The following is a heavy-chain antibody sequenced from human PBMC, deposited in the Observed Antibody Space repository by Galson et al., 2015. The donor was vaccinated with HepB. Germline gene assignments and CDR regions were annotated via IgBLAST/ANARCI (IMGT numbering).Heavy chain of an antibody. CDR1: GFSLSASAMR. CDR2: IDWDDKK. Sequence: PALVKPTQTLTLTCSCSGFSLSASAMRMSWIRQPPGKALEWLARIDWDDKKFYSTSLRTRLTISKDTSKDQVVLTMTDMDPVDTATYFCARTSGYNYGEYYYYGMDVWGQGTTVTVSS. J-gene: IGHJ6*02. D-gene: IGHD5-18*01. V-gene: IGHV2-70*04. CDR3: ARTSGYNYGEYYYYGMDV.